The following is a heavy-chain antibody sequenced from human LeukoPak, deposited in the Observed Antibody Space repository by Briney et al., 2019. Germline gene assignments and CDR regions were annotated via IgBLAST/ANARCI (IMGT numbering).Heavy chain of an antibody. V-gene: IGHV1-24*01. CDR1: GYTLTELS. J-gene: IGHJ4*02. Sequence: GASVKVSCKVSGYTLTELSMHWVRQAPGKGLEWMGGSDPEDGETIYAQKFQGRVTMTEDTSTDTAYMELSSLRSEDTAVYYCATGYSSGWYYFDYWGQGTLVTVSS. CDR3: ATGYSSGWYYFDY. D-gene: IGHD6-19*01. CDR2: SDPEDGET.